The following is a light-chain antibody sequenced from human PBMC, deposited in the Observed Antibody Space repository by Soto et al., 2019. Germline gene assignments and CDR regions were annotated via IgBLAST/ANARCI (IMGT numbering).Light chain of an antibody. CDR1: QSVGSL. J-gene: IGKJ1*01. Sequence: EIVLTQSPGTLSLSPGERAILSCTASQSVGSLLAWYQHNPGQAPRLLIFDASYRAAGIPARFRGSGSGTDFTLTIDSLEPEDFAVYYCQQRTNWLWTFGPGTKVEIK. CDR2: DAS. V-gene: IGKV3-11*01. CDR3: QQRTNWLWT.